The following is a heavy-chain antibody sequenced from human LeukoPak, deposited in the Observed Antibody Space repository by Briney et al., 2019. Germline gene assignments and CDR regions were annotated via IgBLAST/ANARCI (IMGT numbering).Heavy chain of an antibody. Sequence: GGSLRLSCAASGFILSDHYIDWVRQAPGKGLEWVGRTRNKANSYTTEYAASVKGRFTISRDDPKNLLYLQMDSLKSEDTAVYYCGRSGRYRPSDLWGQGTLVTVSS. V-gene: IGHV3-72*01. CDR1: GFILSDHY. J-gene: IGHJ5*02. D-gene: IGHD1-26*01. CDR2: TRNKANSYTT. CDR3: GRSGRYRPSDL.